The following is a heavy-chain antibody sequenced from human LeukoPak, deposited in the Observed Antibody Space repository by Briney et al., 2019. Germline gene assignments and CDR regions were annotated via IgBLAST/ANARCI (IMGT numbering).Heavy chain of an antibody. CDR3: ARERGYDYVWGSYRLSDAFDI. D-gene: IGHD3-16*02. V-gene: IGHV4-61*02. Sequence: SQTLSLTCTVSGGSISSGSYYWSWIRQPAGKGLEWIGRIYTSGSTNYNPSLKSRVTISVDTSKNQFSLKLSSVTAADTAVYYCARERGYDYVWGSYRLSDAFDIWGQGTMVTVSS. CDR1: GGSISSGSYY. CDR2: IYTSGST. J-gene: IGHJ3*02.